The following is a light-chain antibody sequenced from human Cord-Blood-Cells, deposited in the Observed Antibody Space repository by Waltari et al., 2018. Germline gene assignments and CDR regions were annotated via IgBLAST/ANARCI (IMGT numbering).Light chain of an antibody. V-gene: IGLV2-23*01. CDR3: CSYAGSSTYV. CDR1: SSDVGSYNL. J-gene: IGLJ1*01. CDR2: EGS. Sequence: QSALTQPASVSGSPGQSLTISCTGTSSDVGSYNLVSWYQQHPGKAPILMIYEGSKRPSGVSNRFSGSKSGNTASLTIFGLQAEDEADYYCCSYAGSSTYVFGTGTKVTVL.